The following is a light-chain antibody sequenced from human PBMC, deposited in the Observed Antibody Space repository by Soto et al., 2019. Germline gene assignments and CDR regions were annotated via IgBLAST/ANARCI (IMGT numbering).Light chain of an antibody. CDR3: GTWSNNLHAGV. V-gene: IGLV1-51*02. CDR2: ENN. J-gene: IGLJ3*02. CDR1: SSNIGNRY. Sequence: QSVLTQPPSVSAAPGQKVTISCSGSSSNIGNRYVAWYQHFPVTAPKLLIYENNKRPSGTLDRFSGTKSATSATLGITVLPPGDEADYYCGTWSNNLHAGVFGGWTKLTFL.